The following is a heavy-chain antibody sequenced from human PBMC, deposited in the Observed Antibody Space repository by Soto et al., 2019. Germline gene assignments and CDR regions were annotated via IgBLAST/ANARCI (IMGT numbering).Heavy chain of an antibody. CDR1: GFTFSSYW. CDR2: IKQDGSEK. J-gene: IGHJ3*02. D-gene: IGHD6-6*01. V-gene: IGHV3-7*03. Sequence: GGSLRLSCAASGFTFSSYWMSWVRQAPGKGLEWVANIKQDGSEKYYVDSVKGRFTISRDNAKNSLYLQMNSLRAEDTAVYYCARVFEYSSSSRAFDIWGQGTMVTVSS. CDR3: ARVFEYSSSSRAFDI.